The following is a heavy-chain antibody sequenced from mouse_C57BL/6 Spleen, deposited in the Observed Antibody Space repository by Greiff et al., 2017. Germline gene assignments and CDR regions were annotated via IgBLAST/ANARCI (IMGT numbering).Heavy chain of an antibody. V-gene: IGHV2-5*01. D-gene: IGHD1-1*02. CDR2: IWTGGST. CDR1: GFSLTSYG. Sequence: VQLQQSGPGLVQPSQTLSLTCTVSGFSLTSYGVHWVRQSPGKGLEWLGVIWTGGSTDYYDEFMYRMTITKDNSKSKVFCRVNSLQSDDTAIYYCAKGGGYHAMDYWGQGTSVTVSS. CDR3: AKGGGYHAMDY. J-gene: IGHJ4*01.